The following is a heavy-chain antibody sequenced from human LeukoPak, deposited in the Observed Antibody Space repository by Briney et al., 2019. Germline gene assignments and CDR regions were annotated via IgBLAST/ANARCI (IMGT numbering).Heavy chain of an antibody. J-gene: IGHJ5*02. D-gene: IGHD3-22*01. CDR1: GYTFTGYY. V-gene: IGHV1-24*01. CDR2: FDPEDGET. Sequence: ASVKVSCKASGYTFTGYYMHWVRQAPGKGLEWMGGFDPEDGETIYAQKFQGRVTMTEDTSTDTAYMELSSLRSEDTAVYYCATSHNLYDSSGYYWFDPWGQGTLVTVSS. CDR3: ATSHNLYDSSGYYWFDP.